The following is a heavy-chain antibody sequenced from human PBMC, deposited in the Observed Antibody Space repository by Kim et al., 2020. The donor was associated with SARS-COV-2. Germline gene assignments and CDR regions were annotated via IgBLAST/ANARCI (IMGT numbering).Heavy chain of an antibody. Sequence: GGSLRLSCAASGLTFDESAMNWVRQAPGKGLAWVAVISYDGRNEEYADSVKGRFTISRDNSKSTLYLQMNSLRVEDTAVYFCVRGNYFESISLSDYYNGMDVWGQGTTVTVSS. CDR3: VRGNYFESISLSDYYNGMDV. D-gene: IGHD3-22*01. CDR1: GLTFDESA. V-gene: IGHV3-30-3*01. CDR2: ISYDGRNE. J-gene: IGHJ6*02.